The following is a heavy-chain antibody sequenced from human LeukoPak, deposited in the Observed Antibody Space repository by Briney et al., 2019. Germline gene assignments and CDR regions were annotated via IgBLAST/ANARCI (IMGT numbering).Heavy chain of an antibody. J-gene: IGHJ4*02. V-gene: IGHV4-34*01. CDR3: ARVPVYDSSGYPDY. CDR2: INHSGSA. CDR1: GGSFSGYY. D-gene: IGHD3-22*01. Sequence: SETLSLTCAVYGGSFSGYYWSWIRQPPGKGLEWIGEINHSGSANYNPSLKSRVTISVDTSKNQFSLKLSSVTAADTAVYYCARVPVYDSSGYPDYWGQGTLVTVSS.